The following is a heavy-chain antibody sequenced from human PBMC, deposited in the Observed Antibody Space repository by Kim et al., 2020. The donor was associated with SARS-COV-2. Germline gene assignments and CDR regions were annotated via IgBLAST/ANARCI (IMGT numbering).Heavy chain of an antibody. Sequence: SETLSLTCAVYGGSFSGYYWSWIRQPPGKGLEWIGEINHSGSTNYNPSLKSRVTISVDTSKNQFSLKLSSVTAADTAVYYCARGRLGSSGYYPFDYWGQGTLVTVSS. J-gene: IGHJ4*02. CDR3: ARGRLGSSGYYPFDY. CDR2: INHSGST. V-gene: IGHV4-34*01. D-gene: IGHD3-22*01. CDR1: GGSFSGYY.